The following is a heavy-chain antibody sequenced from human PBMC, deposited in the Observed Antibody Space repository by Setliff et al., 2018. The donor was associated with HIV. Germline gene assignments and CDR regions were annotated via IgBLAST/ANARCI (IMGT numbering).Heavy chain of an antibody. D-gene: IGHD3-10*01. CDR2: IYYTGST. V-gene: IGHV4-59*01. CDR1: GGSMSSYY. CDR3: ARNRVPSSL. Sequence: SETLSLTCTVSGGSMSSYYWSWIRQPPGKGLEWIGSIYYTGSTDYNPSLMSRVTISLDTPKNQFSLKLNSVIAADTAVYYCARNRVPSSLWGQGTLVTAPQ. J-gene: IGHJ4*02.